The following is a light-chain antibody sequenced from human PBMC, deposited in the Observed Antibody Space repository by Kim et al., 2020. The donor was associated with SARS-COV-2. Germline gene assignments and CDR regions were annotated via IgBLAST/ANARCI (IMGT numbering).Light chain of an antibody. CDR3: QQYYSYPLWT. Sequence: AIRMTQSPSSFSASTGDRVTITCRASQGISSYLAWYQQKPGKAPKLLIYAASTLQSGVPSRFSGSGSGTDFTLTISCLQPEDFATYYCQQYYSYPLWTFGQGTKVDIK. CDR1: QGISSY. J-gene: IGKJ1*01. CDR2: AAS. V-gene: IGKV1-8*01.